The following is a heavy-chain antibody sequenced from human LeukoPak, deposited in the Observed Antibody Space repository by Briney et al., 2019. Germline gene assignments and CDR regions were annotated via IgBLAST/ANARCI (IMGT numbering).Heavy chain of an antibody. Sequence: PGGSLRHSRAPSRFTLSSYAIRGVRQAPPKGREWVSAICGTGASTYYAHSAKGRFTICRDKSKNTLYLQMNWLSSEDTAVYSCAKCDSGGYHLYYFDYWGQGTLVTVSS. CDR3: AKCDSGGYHLYYFDY. CDR2: ICGTGAST. D-gene: IGHD3-22*01. CDR1: RFTLSSYA. J-gene: IGHJ4*02. V-gene: IGHV3-23*01.